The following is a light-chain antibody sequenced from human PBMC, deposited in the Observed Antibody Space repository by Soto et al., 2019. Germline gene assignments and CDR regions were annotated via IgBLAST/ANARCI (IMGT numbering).Light chain of an antibody. Sequence: EIVLTQSPATLSLSPGVRATLSCWATQSVRSSLAWYLHLLGQAPRLLNDDAPKRATAIPARFSGRLSGTAFTHTISSLEPKDVAVYYWQQRSNWPGTFGQGTTVDI. CDR1: QSVRSS. V-gene: IGKV3-11*01. CDR3: QQRSNWPGT. J-gene: IGKJ1*01. CDR2: DAP.